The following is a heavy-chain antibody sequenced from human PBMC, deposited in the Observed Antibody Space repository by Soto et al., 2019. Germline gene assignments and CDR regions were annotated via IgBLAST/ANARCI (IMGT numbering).Heavy chain of an antibody. V-gene: IGHV5-51*01. Sequence: LGGSLKISCKVSGYSFTSYWIGLVRQMPGKGLEGMGGIYSGDSDTRYSPSFQGQVTISADKSISTAYPQWSSLKASDTAMYYCARHVTPSMVRGVTSYSYYGMDVWGQGTTVTVSS. J-gene: IGHJ6*02. CDR1: GYSFTSYW. CDR3: ARHVTPSMVRGVTSYSYYGMDV. CDR2: IYSGDSDT. D-gene: IGHD3-10*01.